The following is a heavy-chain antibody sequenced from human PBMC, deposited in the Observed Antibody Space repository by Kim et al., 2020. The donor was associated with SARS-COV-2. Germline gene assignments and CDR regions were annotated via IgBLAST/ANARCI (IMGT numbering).Heavy chain of an antibody. CDR2: ISYDGSNK. CDR1: GFTFSSYG. D-gene: IGHD4-17*01. V-gene: IGHV3-30*18. CDR3: AKSNVIDYGAYYYGMDV. Sequence: GGSLRLSCAASGFTFSSYGMHWVRQAPGKGLEWVAVISYDGSNKYYADSVKGRFTISRDNSKNTLYLQMNSLRAEDTAVYYCAKSNVIDYGAYYYGMDVWGQGTTVTVSS. J-gene: IGHJ6*02.